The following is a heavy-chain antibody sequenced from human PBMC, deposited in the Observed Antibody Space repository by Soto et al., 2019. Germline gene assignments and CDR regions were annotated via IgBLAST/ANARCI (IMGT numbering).Heavy chain of an antibody. J-gene: IGHJ4*02. CDR3: VRDFGYCTNGVCRPPKYYFDY. D-gene: IGHD2-8*01. CDR1: GGTFSSYA. Sequence: GASVKVSCKASGGTFSSYAISWVRQAPGQGLEWMGGIIPIFGTANYAQKFQGRVTITADESTSTAYMELSSLRSEDTAVYYCVRDFGYCTNGVCRPPKYYFDYWGQGTLVTVSS. CDR2: IIPIFGTA. V-gene: IGHV1-69*13.